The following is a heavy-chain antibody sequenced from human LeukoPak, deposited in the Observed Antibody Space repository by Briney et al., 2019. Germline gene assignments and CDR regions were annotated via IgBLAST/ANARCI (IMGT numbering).Heavy chain of an antibody. Sequence: TGGSLRLSCAASGFTFSNYDMHWVRQATGKGLEWVSAIDTAGDTYYLGSVKGRFTISRENAKNFLYLQMNSLRAGDTAVYYCAGVWSPPYTSNWPDYFDYWGQGTLVTVSS. D-gene: IGHD6-13*01. CDR1: GFTFSNYD. CDR2: IDTAGDT. V-gene: IGHV3-13*01. J-gene: IGHJ4*02. CDR3: AGVWSPPYTSNWPDYFDY.